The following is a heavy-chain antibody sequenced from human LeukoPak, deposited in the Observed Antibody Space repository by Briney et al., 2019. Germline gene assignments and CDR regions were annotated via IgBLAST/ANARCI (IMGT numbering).Heavy chain of an antibody. V-gene: IGHV3-23*01. Sequence: GGSLRLSCAASGFTFSSYAMSWVRQAPAKGLGWVSSISASGGSTNYADSVKGRFTISRDNSKTTVYLQINRLRAEDTAVYYCAKVMKGSERLTMVRGVIIKTAGLYYMDVWGKGTTVTVSS. CDR3: AKVMKGSERLTMVRGVIIKTAGLYYMDV. J-gene: IGHJ6*03. CDR2: ISASGGST. D-gene: IGHD3-10*01. CDR1: GFTFSSYA.